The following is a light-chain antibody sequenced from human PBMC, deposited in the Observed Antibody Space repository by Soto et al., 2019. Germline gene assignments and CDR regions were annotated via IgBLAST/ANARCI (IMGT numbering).Light chain of an antibody. J-gene: IGLJ1*01. V-gene: IGLV2-14*01. Sequence: QSALTQPASVSGSPGQSITISCTGTSSDVGAYNYVSWYQQYPGKAPKLMIYEVSNRPSGASNRFSGSKSCNMASLTISGLQAEDEADYYCSSYTSSSTRVFGTGTKLTVL. CDR3: SSYTSSSTRV. CDR2: EVS. CDR1: SSDVGAYNY.